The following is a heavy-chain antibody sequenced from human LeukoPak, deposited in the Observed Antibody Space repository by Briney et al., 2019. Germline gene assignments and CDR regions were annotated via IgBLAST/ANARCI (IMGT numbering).Heavy chain of an antibody. D-gene: IGHD3-22*01. Sequence: ASAKVSCKASGYTFGSFDINWVRQATGQGLEWIGWMNPNNAYKGYAQKFQGRVTMTKNTSINTVYLEVSSPRSEDTAVYYCARSRRFDSSGEFDHWGQGTLVTVSS. CDR2: MNPNNAYK. CDR1: GYTFGSFD. CDR3: ARSRRFDSSGEFDH. V-gene: IGHV1-8*01. J-gene: IGHJ4*02.